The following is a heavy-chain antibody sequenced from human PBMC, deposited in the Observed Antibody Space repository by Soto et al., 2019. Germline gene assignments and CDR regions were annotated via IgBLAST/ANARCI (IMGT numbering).Heavy chain of an antibody. D-gene: IGHD2-2*01. Sequence: GGSLRLSCTASGYTFSSSAINWVRQAPGKGLEWVSGISGSGGTTYYADSVKGRFTVSRDNSKNTVYLPMNRMRAEETALYYCAKDLGYCSSTGCYEFSAMDVWGQGSTVTVSS. V-gene: IGHV3-23*01. CDR3: AKDLGYCSSTGCYEFSAMDV. J-gene: IGHJ6*02. CDR1: GYTFSSSA. CDR2: ISGSGGTT.